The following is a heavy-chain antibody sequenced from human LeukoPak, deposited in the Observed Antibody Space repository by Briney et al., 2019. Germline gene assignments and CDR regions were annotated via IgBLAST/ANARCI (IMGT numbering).Heavy chain of an antibody. J-gene: IGHJ4*02. CDR2: ISWNSGSI. Sequence: GGSLRLSCAASGFTFDDYAMHWVRQAPGKGLEWVSGISWNSGSIGYADSVKGRFTISRDNAKNSLYLQMNSLRAEDTALYYCAKGMDSSGYYYKVFDYWGQGTLVTVSS. CDR1: GFTFDDYA. V-gene: IGHV3-9*01. CDR3: AKGMDSSGYYYKVFDY. D-gene: IGHD3-22*01.